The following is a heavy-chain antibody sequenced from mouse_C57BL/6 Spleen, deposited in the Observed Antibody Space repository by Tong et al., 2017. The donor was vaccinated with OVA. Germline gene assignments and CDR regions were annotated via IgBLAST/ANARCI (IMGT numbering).Heavy chain of an antibody. Sequence: VQLQESGAELMKPGASVKLSCKASGYAFSSYWMNWVKQRPGKGLEWIGQIYPGDGDTNYNGKFKGKATLTADKSSSTAYMQLSSLTSEDSAVYFCARPYYYGSPSYYAMDYWGQGTSVTVSS. V-gene: IGHV1-80*01. J-gene: IGHJ4*01. CDR3: ARPYYYGSPSYYAMDY. CDR2: IYPGDGDT. CDR1: GYAFSSYW. D-gene: IGHD1-1*01.